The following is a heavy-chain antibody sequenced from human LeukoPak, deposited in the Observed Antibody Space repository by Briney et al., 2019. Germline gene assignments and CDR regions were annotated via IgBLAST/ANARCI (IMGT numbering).Heavy chain of an antibody. Sequence: PSETLSLTCTVSGGSFSGYYWSWIRQPPGKGLEWIGEINHSGSTNYNPSLKSRVTISVDTSKNQFSLKLSSVTAADTAVYYCARGYDEAGGIVVVPAAHDYWGQGTLVTVSS. CDR1: GGSFSGYY. CDR2: INHSGST. V-gene: IGHV4-34*01. J-gene: IGHJ4*02. D-gene: IGHD2-2*01. CDR3: ARGYDEAGGIVVVPAAHDY.